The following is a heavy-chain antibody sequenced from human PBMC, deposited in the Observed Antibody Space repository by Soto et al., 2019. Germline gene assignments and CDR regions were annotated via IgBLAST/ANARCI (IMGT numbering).Heavy chain of an antibody. CDR1: GGTFSSYA. CDR3: ARTRDGYYDILSGPYVFDY. CDR2: FIPIFGTA. Sequence: QVQLVQSGAEVKKPGSSVKVSCKASGGTFSSYAISWVRQAPGQGLEWMGGFIPIFGTAYYAQKFKGRVTITANESTSTATKELSSLRSEDTAVYYYARTRDGYYDILSGPYVFDYWGQGTLVTFSS. J-gene: IGHJ4*02. D-gene: IGHD3-9*01. V-gene: IGHV1-69*01.